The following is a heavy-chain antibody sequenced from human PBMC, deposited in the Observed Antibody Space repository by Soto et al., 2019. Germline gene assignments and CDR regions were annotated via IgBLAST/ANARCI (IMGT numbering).Heavy chain of an antibody. J-gene: IGHJ3*02. CDR3: ANYLFPAIVGVMNTLPAFDI. Sequence: HPWAASGVNFSIYAMSWVRQAPGKEMEWVSAISGSNGSTYYADSVKGRFTISRDNSKNSRDRQMNSLRAEDTAVYYCANYLFPAIVGVMNTLPAFDIWGQRTMVTVSS. V-gene: IGHV3-23*01. CDR1: GVNFSIYA. D-gene: IGHD3-22*01. CDR2: ISGSNGST.